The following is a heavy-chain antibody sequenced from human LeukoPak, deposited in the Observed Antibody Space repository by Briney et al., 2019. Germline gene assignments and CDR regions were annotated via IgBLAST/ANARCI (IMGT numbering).Heavy chain of an antibody. CDR2: INQDGSAE. Sequence: GGSLRLSCAASGFTFSTYSMSWVRQAPGKGLDWVASINQDGSAEYYVDSVRGRFTISRDNAKNSLYLQVNSLRAEDTAVYYCARVKYYYDSSGYTNWLDPWGQGTLVTVSS. J-gene: IGHJ5*02. D-gene: IGHD3-22*01. CDR3: ARVKYYYDSSGYTNWLDP. CDR1: GFTFSTYS. V-gene: IGHV3-7*01.